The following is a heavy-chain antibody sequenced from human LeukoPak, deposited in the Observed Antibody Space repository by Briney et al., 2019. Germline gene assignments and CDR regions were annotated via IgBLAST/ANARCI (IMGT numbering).Heavy chain of an antibody. Sequence: ASVKVSCKASGYTFTSYTIHWVRQAPGQRLKWMGWINAGNGNRKYSQEFQDRVTITRDTSASTAYMELSSLRSEDMAVYYCARARYETRIWPKSRYDYYHYMDVWGKGTTVTVSS. J-gene: IGHJ6*03. V-gene: IGHV1-3*03. CDR3: ARARYETRIWPKSRYDYYHYMDV. CDR1: GYTFTSYT. D-gene: IGHD3-3*01. CDR2: INAGNGNR.